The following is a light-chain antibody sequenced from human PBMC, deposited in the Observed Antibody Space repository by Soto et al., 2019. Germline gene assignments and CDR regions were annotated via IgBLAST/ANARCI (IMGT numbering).Light chain of an antibody. J-gene: IGKJ2*01. Sequence: DIQMTQSPSSLSASVGDRVTITCRASQSIATYLNWYQQRPGKVPELLIYAASSLQSGVPSRFSGSGSGTDFTLTSSSLQPEDLATYYCQQSYSTPYTFGQGAKLQVK. CDR2: AAS. CDR3: QQSYSTPYT. V-gene: IGKV1-39*01. CDR1: QSIATY.